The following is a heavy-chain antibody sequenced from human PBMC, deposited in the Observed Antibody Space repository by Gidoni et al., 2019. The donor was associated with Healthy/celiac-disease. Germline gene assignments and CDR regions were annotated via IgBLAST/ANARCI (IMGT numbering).Heavy chain of an antibody. J-gene: IGHJ5*02. CDR2: ISSSSSTI. CDR3: ARLVEYSSSSNWFDP. V-gene: IGHV3-48*02. Sequence: EVQLVESGGGLVQPGGSLRLSCAASGFTFSSYSMNWVRQAPGKGLGWVSYISSSSSTIYYADSVKGRFTISRDNAKNSLYLQMNSLRDEDTAVYYCARLVEYSSSSNWFDPWGQGTLVTVSS. D-gene: IGHD6-6*01. CDR1: GFTFSSYS.